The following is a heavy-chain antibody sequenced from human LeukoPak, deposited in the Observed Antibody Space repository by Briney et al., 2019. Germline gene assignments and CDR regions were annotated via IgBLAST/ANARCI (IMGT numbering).Heavy chain of an antibody. CDR2: IYYSGST. CDR1: GGSISSYY. J-gene: IGHJ3*02. D-gene: IGHD3-10*01. CDR3: ARLYYYGSGSYFAFDI. Sequence: ETLSLTCTVSGGSISSYYWSWIRQPPGKGLEWIGYIYYSGSTNYNPSLKSRVTISVDTSKNQFSLKLSSVTAADTAVYYCARLYYYGSGSYFAFDIWGQGTMVTVSS. V-gene: IGHV4-59*08.